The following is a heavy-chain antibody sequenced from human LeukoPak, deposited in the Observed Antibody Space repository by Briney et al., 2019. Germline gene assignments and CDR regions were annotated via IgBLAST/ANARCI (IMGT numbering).Heavy chain of an antibody. V-gene: IGHV3-23*01. D-gene: IGHD4-23*01. Sequence: PGGSLRLSCAASGFTFSSYAMSWVRQAPGKGLEWVSAISGSGGSTYYADSVKGRFTISRDNSKNTLYLQMNSLRAEDTAVYYCAKDIRTTVAKGTYNWFDPWGQGTLVTVSS. CDR1: GFTFSSYA. J-gene: IGHJ5*02. CDR3: AKDIRTTVAKGTYNWFDP. CDR2: ISGSGGST.